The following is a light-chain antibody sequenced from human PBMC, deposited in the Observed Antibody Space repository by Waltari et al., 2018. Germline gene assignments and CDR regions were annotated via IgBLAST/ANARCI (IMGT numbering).Light chain of an antibody. Sequence: NFILTQTPSASESPGKTVTISYTRISGRIGSSYLLLYQPRPGSAPTTVIYADYPRPSGVPERCSGSIDSSSNSAYVTISGLKPEDEADYYCQSYDNDNVVFGGGTRLTVL. J-gene: IGLJ3*02. CDR2: ADY. CDR1: SGRIGSSY. V-gene: IGLV6-57*03. CDR3: QSYDNDNVV.